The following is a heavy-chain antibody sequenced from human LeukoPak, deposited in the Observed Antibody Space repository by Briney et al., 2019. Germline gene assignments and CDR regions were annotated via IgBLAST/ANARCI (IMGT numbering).Heavy chain of an antibody. V-gene: IGHV4-34*01. J-gene: IGHJ3*02. CDR2: IKHSGST. D-gene: IGHD4-17*01. CDR3: ARVVYGDESFDI. Sequence: PSETLSLTCAAYGGSFSGYYWSWIRQPPGKGLEWIGEIKHSGSTNYKQYLKRRVTISVDTSKNQFSLKLSAVTAAGTAVYYCARVVYGDESFDIGGQGTRVTVSS. CDR1: GGSFSGYY.